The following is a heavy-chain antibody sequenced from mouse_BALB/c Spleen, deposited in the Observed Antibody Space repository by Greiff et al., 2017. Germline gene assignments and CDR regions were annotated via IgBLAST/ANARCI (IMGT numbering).Heavy chain of an antibody. CDR2: INPSNGRI. J-gene: IGHJ3*01. D-gene: IGHD1-1*01. CDR3: ARRDYYAPFAY. CDR1: GYTFTSYW. V-gene: IGHV1S81*02. Sequence: VQLQQPGAELVKPGASVKLSCKASGYTFTSYWMHWVKQRPGQGLEWIGEINPSNGRINYNEKFKSKATLTVDKSSSTAYMQLSSLTSEDSAVYYCARRDYYAPFAYWGQGTLVTVSA.